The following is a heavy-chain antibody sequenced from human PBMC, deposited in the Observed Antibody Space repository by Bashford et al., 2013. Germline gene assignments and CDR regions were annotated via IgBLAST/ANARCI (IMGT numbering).Heavy chain of an antibody. J-gene: IGHJ1*01. Sequence: SETLSLTCSVSGASISSGIHYWGWIRQSPGKGLEWIGSIYFGGSTYYNPSLKSRVTISVDTSKNQFSLKLSSVTAADTAVYYCARWNRYGDYVRGYFQHWGQGTLVTVSS. CDR3: ARWNRYGDYVRGYFQH. CDR1: GASISSGIHY. CDR2: IYFGGST. D-gene: IGHD4-17*01. V-gene: IGHV4-39*01.